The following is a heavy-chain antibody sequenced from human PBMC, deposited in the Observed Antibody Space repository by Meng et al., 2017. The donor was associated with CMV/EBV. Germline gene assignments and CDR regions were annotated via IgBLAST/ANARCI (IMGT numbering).Heavy chain of an antibody. CDR3: ARDRILVPSAYYGMDV. CDR2: IRYDGSNK. Sequence: GESLKISCAASGFTFSSYAMHWVRQAPGKGLEWVAFIRYDGSNKYYADSVKGRFTISRDNSKNTLYLQMNSLRAEDTAVYYCARDRILVPSAYYGMDVWGQGTTVTVSS. CDR1: GFTFSSYA. J-gene: IGHJ6*02. D-gene: IGHD2-2*01. V-gene: IGHV3-30*02.